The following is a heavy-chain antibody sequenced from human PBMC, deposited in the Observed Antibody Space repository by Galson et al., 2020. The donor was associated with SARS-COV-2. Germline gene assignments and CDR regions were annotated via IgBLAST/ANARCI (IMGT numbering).Heavy chain of an antibody. J-gene: IGHJ4*02. CDR3: ARVSEYGGNWGPFDS. Sequence: NSGGSLRLSCAASGFTFSTYSMHWVRRAPGKGLEWVSSISSNSAHIFYADSAQGRFTTSRDNAENSLFLQMNSLRDDDPAVYYCARVSEYGGNWGPFDSWGQGIPVTHPS. V-gene: IGHV3-21*01. CDR1: GFTFSTYS. D-gene: IGHD7-27*01. CDR2: ISSNSAHI.